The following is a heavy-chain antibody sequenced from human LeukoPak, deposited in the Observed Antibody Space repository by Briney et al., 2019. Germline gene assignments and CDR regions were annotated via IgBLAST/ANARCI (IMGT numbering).Heavy chain of an antibody. CDR2: INPNSGGS. V-gene: IGHV1-2*02. D-gene: IGHD3-16*01. CDR3: AHLLGGRDH. J-gene: IGHJ4*02. CDR1: GYTFTGYY. Sequence: GAAVKVSCKASGYTFTGYYIHWVRQAPGQGLEWMGWINPNSGGSYSTQKFQGRVTMTRDKSITTAYMELSRLTSDDTVMYYCAHLLGGRDHWGQGALVTVSS.